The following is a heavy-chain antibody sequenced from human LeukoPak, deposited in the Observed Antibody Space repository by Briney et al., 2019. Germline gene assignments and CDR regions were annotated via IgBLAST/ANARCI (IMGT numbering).Heavy chain of an antibody. CDR3: ARANGSGSYYPFDY. V-gene: IGHV1-2*02. CDR1: GYTFTGYY. D-gene: IGHD3-10*01. J-gene: IGHJ4*02. CDR2: INTNSGCT. Sequence: ASVKVSCKGSGYTFTGYYMHWVRQAPGQGGEGMGWINTNSGCTNYAQKFQGRVTMTRDTSISTAYMELSRLRSDDTAVYYCARANGSGSYYPFDYWGQGTLVTVSS.